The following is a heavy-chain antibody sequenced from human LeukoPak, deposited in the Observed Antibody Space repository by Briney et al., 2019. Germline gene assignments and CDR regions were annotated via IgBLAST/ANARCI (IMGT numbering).Heavy chain of an antibody. CDR3: ASHLIGDSGGYYLGTYAY. D-gene: IGHD3-22*01. CDR2: IKEDGSEK. J-gene: IGHJ4*02. CDR1: GFTFSSYW. Sequence: GGSLRLSCAASGFTFSSYWMSWVRRAPGKGLEWVANIKEDGSEKYYVDSVKGRFTISRDNAKNSLYLQMDSLRAEDSAVYYCASHLIGDSGGYYLGTYAYWGQGTLVTVSS. V-gene: IGHV3-7*05.